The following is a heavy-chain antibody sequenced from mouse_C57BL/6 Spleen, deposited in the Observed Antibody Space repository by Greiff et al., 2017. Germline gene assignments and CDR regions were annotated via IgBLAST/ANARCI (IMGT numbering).Heavy chain of an antibody. CDR3: ARPGSGYFDV. J-gene: IGHJ1*03. CDR1: GFTFSDYG. Sequence: EVQLVASGGGLVKPGGSLKLSCAASGFTFSDYGMHWVRQAPEKGLEWVAYISSGSSTIYYADTVKGRFTISRDNAKDTLFLQMTSLRSEDTAMYYCARPGSGYFDVWGTGTTVTVSS. V-gene: IGHV5-17*01. CDR2: ISSGSSTI.